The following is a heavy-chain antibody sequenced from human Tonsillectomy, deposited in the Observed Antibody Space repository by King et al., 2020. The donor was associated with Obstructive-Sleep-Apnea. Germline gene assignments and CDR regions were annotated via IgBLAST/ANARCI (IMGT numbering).Heavy chain of an antibody. CDR2: IHYSGSP. V-gene: IGHV4-39*07. CDR1: GGSISSSSYY. Sequence: QLQESGPGLVKPSETLSLTCTVSGGSISSSSYYWGWIRQPPGKGLEWIGIIHYSGSPNYNPSLKSRVTISIDQSKNQFSLKLSSVTAADTAVYYCARVPYITGWSGWFDPWGQGTLVTVSS. J-gene: IGHJ5*02. CDR3: ARVPYITGWSGWFDP. D-gene: IGHD6-19*01.